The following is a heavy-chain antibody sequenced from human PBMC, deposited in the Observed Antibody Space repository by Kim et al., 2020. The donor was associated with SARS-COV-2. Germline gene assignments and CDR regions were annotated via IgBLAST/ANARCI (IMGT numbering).Heavy chain of an antibody. Sequence: GGSLRLSCAASGFTFSSYGMHWVRQAPGKGLEWVAVISYDGSNKYYADSVKGRFTISRDNSKNTLYLQMNSLRAEDTAVYYCAKDNWANGGSSSWSWFDPWGKGTLVTVSS. CDR1: GFTFSSYG. D-gene: IGHD6-13*01. V-gene: IGHV3-30*18. CDR3: AKDNWANGGSSSWSWFDP. J-gene: IGHJ5*02. CDR2: ISYDGSNK.